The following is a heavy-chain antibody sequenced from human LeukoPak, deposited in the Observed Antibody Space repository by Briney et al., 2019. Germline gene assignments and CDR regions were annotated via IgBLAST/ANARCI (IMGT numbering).Heavy chain of an antibody. CDR3: ARDESRSWDNALDV. V-gene: IGHV1-2*02. Sequence: VSVKVSCKASESTFTDYYMHWVRQAPGQGLEWMGFISLNSGDTNYAQKFQGRVTMTRDTSISTAHMELTRLMSDDTAMYYCARDESRSWDNALDVWGQGTKVIVS. D-gene: IGHD1-26*01. CDR1: ESTFTDYY. J-gene: IGHJ3*01. CDR2: ISLNSGDT.